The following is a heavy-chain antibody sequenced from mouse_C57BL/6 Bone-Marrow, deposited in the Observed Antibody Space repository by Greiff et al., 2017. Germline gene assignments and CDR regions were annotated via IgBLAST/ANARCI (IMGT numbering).Heavy chain of an antibody. V-gene: IGHV1-18*01. Sequence: SGPELVKPGASVKIPCKASGYTFTDYNMDWVKQSHGKSLEWIGDINPNNGGTIYNQKFKGKATLTVDKSSSTAYMELRSLTSEDTAVYYFPYDLYYFDYWGQGTTLTVSS. CDR2: INPNNGGT. CDR1: GYTFTDYN. D-gene: IGHD2-4*01. J-gene: IGHJ2*01. CDR3: PYDLYYFDY.